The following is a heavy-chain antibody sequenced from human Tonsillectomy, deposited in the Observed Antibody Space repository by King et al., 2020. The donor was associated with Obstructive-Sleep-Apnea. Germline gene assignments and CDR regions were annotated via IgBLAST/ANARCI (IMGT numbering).Heavy chain of an antibody. J-gene: IGHJ1*01. Sequence: QLVPSGAEVKKPGASVKVSCKASGYTFTGYYIHWVRQTPGQGLEWMGWINPNSGGTNYAQKFQGWVTMTRDTSISTAYMELSRLRSDDTAVDYCARALYRYSSSWSENAEYFQRWGQGTLVTVSS. CDR2: INPNSGGT. CDR1: GYTFTGYY. V-gene: IGHV1-2*04. D-gene: IGHD6-13*01. CDR3: ARALYRYSSSWSENAEYFQR.